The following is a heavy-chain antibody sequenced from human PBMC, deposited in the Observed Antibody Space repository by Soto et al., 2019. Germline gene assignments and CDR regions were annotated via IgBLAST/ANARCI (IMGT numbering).Heavy chain of an antibody. Sequence: QVQLQESGPELVKPSQTLSLTCTVSVGSIRSGGYYWRWMRQNPGKGMEWNGYTNYSGSAYYNSSLKGRSTISVDTSTNPFSRKLSSVTAADTAVYYCARVWDISGPNFYYWGQGTLVTVSS. CDR3: ARVWDISGPNFYY. CDR1: VGSIRSGGYY. D-gene: IGHD3-22*01. CDR2: TNYSGSA. J-gene: IGHJ4*02. V-gene: IGHV4-31*03.